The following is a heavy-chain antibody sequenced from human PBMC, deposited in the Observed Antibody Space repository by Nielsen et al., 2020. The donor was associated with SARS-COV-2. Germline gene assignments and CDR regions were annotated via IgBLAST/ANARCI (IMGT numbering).Heavy chain of an antibody. D-gene: IGHD3-3*01. V-gene: IGHV3-74*01. CDR2: INPSGSGT. Sequence: GESLKISCAASGFTFSSYAMHWVRQAPGQGLVWVSRINPSGSGTAYADSVKGRFAVSRDNAGNTVVLQIHSLRVEDTAVYYCAGGADFWSGTQKYYMDVWGKGTTVIVSS. J-gene: IGHJ6*03. CDR3: AGGADFWSGTQKYYMDV. CDR1: GFTFSSYA.